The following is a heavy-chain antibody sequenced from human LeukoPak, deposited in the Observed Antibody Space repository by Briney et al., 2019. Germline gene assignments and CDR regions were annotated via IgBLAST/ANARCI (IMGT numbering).Heavy chain of an antibody. Sequence: GGSLRLSCAASGFTFSSYGMNWVRQAPGKGLEWVAVISYDGSHEYYADSVKGRFTISRDNPKSALYLQMNSLRAEDTAVYYCARGAHPMDYWGQGTLVTVSS. CDR1: GFTFSSYG. V-gene: IGHV3-30*03. J-gene: IGHJ4*02. CDR2: ISYDGSHE. CDR3: ARGAHPMDY.